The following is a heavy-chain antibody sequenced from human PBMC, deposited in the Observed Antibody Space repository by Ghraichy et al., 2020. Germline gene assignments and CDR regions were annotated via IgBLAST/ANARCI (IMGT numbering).Heavy chain of an antibody. CDR2: IYSGGST. J-gene: IGHJ4*02. Sequence: GGYLRLSCAASGFTVSSNYMSWVRQAPGKGLEWVSVIYSGGSTYYADSVKGRFTISRDNSKNTLYLQMNSLRAEDTAVYYCARGVFGSWYEYWGQGTLVTVSS. D-gene: IGHD6-13*01. CDR1: GFTVSSNY. V-gene: IGHV3-53*01. CDR3: ARGVFGSWYEY.